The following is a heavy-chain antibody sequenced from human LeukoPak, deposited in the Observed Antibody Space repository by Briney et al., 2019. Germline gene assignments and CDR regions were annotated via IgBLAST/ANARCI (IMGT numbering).Heavy chain of an antibody. CDR2: IKQDGSEK. Sequence: GGSLRLSCAASGFTFSSYWMSWVRQAPGKGLEWVANIKQDGSEKYYVDSVKGRFTISRDNAKNSLYPQMNSLRAEDTAVYYCARPDLSGYYYGLGAFDIWGQGTMVTVSS. CDR3: ARPDLSGYYYGLGAFDI. J-gene: IGHJ3*02. CDR1: GFTFSSYW. V-gene: IGHV3-7*01. D-gene: IGHD3-22*01.